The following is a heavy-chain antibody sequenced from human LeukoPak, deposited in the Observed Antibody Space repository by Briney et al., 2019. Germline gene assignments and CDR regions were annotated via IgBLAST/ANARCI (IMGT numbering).Heavy chain of an antibody. CDR1: GYTFTHHG. CDR3: ARDPSNTSGWYRYFDA. J-gene: IGHJ2*01. CDR2: ISCYNGDT. D-gene: IGHD6-19*01. V-gene: IGHV1-18*01. Sequence: GASVRVSCKASGYTFTHHGIAWIRQAPGQGLEWLGWISCYNGDTIYAQKFQGRVTLTTEKSTSTVYMELRSLTSDDTAVYYCARDPSNTSGWYRYFDAWGRGTLVSVSS.